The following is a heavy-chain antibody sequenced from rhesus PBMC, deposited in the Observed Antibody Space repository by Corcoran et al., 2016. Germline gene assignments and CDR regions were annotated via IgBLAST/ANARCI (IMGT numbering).Heavy chain of an antibody. J-gene: IGHJ3*01. D-gene: IGHD3-16*01. Sequence: QVQLQESGPGLVKPSETLSLTCAVSGYSISSGYYWGWIRQPPGKGLEGIGHISSGGSNDLNPTLKSRGTLAVDTSKNQFSLKLSSVTAADTAVYYCARHGYYSGSGAFDFWGQGLRVTVSS. CDR1: GYSISSGYY. CDR3: ARHGYYSGSGAFDF. CDR2: ISSGGSN. V-gene: IGHV4S14*01.